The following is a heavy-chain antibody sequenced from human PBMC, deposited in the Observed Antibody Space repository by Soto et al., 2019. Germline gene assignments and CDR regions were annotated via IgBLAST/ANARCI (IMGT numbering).Heavy chain of an antibody. CDR2: IFANGHT. J-gene: IGHJ5*02. CDR3: VASLAASGLNWLDP. CDR1: GGSISEKY. V-gene: IGHV4-4*07. D-gene: IGHD6-13*01. Sequence: SETLSLTCIVSGGSISEKYWNWVRQPPGKGLEWIGLIFANGHTDYNPSLKSRVTMSVDASKSQFSLRLTSMTAADTAVYYCVASLAASGLNWLDPWGRGTLVTVSS.